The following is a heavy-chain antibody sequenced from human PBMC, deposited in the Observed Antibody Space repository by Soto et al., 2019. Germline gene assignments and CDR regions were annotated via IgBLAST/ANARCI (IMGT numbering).Heavy chain of an antibody. CDR2: IYYSGST. V-gene: IGHV4-39*01. D-gene: IGHD2-15*01. CDR3: ASHTPAISISDH. Sequence: QLQLQESGPGLVKPSETLSLTCTVSGGSISSSSYYWGWIRQPPGKGLEWIGSIYYSGSTYYNPSRKRRVTISVDTSKNQFSLQLSSVTAADTAVYYCASHTPAISISDHWGQGTLVTVSS. CDR1: GGSISSSSYY. J-gene: IGHJ4*02.